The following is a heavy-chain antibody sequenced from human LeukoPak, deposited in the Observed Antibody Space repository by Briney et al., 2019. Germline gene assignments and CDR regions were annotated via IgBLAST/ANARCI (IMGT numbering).Heavy chain of an antibody. D-gene: IGHD4-17*01. J-gene: IGHJ4*02. V-gene: IGHV4-39*07. CDR3: ARLKATVSIHAYFDY. CDR2: IYYNGNT. Sequence: SETLSLTCTVSGDSISSSDYYWAWIRQPPGKGLEWIGNIYYNGNTYYNSSLKSRVTISIDTSKNQFSLQLTSVTAADTAVYYCARLKATVSIHAYFDYWGQGTLVTVSS. CDR1: GDSISSSDYY.